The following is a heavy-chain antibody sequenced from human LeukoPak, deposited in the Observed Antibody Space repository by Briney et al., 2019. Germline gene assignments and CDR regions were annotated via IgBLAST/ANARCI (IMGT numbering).Heavy chain of an antibody. J-gene: IGHJ6*02. CDR3: ARGTHAHYDFCSGARSYGMDV. CDR1: GGSISSSSYS. D-gene: IGHD3-3*01. V-gene: IGHV4-39*01. Sequence: SETLSLTCTVSGGSISSSSYSWGWIRQPPGKGREWIGSIYYSANTYYNPSLKSRVTISVDTSKNQFSLKLSSVTAADTAVYYCARGTHAHYDFCSGARSYGMDVWGQGTAVTVSS. CDR2: IYYSANT.